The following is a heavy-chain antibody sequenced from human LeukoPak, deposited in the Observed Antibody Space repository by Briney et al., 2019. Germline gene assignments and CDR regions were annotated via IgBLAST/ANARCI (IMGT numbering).Heavy chain of an antibody. CDR2: ISGSGAGT. V-gene: IGHV3-23*01. J-gene: IGHJ4*02. D-gene: IGHD6-13*01. Sequence: GGSLRLSCAASGFTFSNYAMSWVRQAAGKGLEWVSTISGSGAGTYYADSVKGRFTISRDNSKNTLYLQMHSLRAEDMAVYYYATNTSSWSFDYWGQGTLVTLSS. CDR1: GFTFSNYA. CDR3: ATNTSSWSFDY.